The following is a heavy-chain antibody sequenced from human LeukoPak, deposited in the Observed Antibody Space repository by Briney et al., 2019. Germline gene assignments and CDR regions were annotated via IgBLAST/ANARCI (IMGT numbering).Heavy chain of an antibody. V-gene: IGHV3-9*01. CDR1: GFTFDDYA. D-gene: IGHD3-22*01. CDR2: IRWNSGSI. CDR3: ARDPRGPAGYDSPARDTFDY. Sequence: GGSLRLSCAASGFTFDDYAMHWVRQAPGKGLEWVSGIRWNSGSIGYADSVKGRFIISRDNAKNSLYLQMNSLRAEDTAVYYCARDPRGPAGYDSPARDTFDYWGQGTLVTVSS. J-gene: IGHJ4*02.